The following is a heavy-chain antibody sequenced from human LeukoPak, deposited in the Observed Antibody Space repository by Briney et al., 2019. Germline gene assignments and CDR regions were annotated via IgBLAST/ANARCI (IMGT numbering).Heavy chain of an antibody. Sequence: KPSETLSLTCTVSGGSISSSSYYWGWIRQPPGKGLEWIGSIYYSGSTYYNPSLKSRVTISVDTSKNQFSLNLSSVTAADTAVYYCARGIWFGELTFGSWGQGTLVTVSS. J-gene: IGHJ5*01. CDR3: ARGIWFGELTFGS. D-gene: IGHD3-10*01. V-gene: IGHV4-39*01. CDR2: IYYSGST. CDR1: GGSISSSSYY.